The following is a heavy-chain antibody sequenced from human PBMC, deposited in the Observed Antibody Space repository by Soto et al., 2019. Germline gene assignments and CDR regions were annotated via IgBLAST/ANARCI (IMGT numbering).Heavy chain of an antibody. D-gene: IGHD4-17*01. CDR2: IYYSGST. Sequence: SETLSLTCTVSGGSISSYYWSWIRQPPGKGLEWIGYIYYSGSTNYNPSLKSRVTISVDTSKNQFSLKLSSVTAADTAVYYCARVAYGGYVPYYFDYWGQGTLVTVSS. J-gene: IGHJ4*02. CDR3: ARVAYGGYVPYYFDY. V-gene: IGHV4-59*01. CDR1: GGSISSYY.